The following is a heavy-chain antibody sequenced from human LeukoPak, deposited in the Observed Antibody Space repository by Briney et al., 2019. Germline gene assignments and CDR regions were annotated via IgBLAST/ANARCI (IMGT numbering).Heavy chain of an antibody. CDR3: ARDPYSGGYSDYYYYYMDV. CDR2: ITSSSTYI. J-gene: IGHJ6*03. Sequence: GGSLRLSCAAPSFTFSDYNMNWVRQAPGKGLEWVSSITSSSTYIYYADSVKGRFTISRDNAKNSLYLEMNSLRVDDTAVYYCARDPYSGGYSDYYYYYMDVWGKGTTVTVSS. CDR1: SFTFSDYN. V-gene: IGHV3-21*01. D-gene: IGHD3-22*01.